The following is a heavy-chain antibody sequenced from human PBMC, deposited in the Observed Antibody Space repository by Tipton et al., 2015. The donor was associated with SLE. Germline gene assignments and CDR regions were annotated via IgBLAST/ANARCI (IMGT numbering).Heavy chain of an antibody. V-gene: IGHV4-39*07. CDR1: GGSISSSSYY. J-gene: IGHJ2*01. CDR3: ARVGEPNHYAFWSGYHYWYFDL. CDR2: IYYSGST. Sequence: TLSLTCTVSGGSISSSSYYWGWIRQPPGKGLEWIGSIYYSGSTYYNPSLKSRVTISVDTSKNQFSLKLSSVTAADTAVYYCARVGEPNHYAFWSGYHYWYFDLWAHGTLFTFSS. D-gene: IGHD3-3*01.